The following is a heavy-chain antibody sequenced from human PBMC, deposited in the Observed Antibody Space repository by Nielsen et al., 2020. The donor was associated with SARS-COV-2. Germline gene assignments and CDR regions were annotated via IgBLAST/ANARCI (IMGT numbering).Heavy chain of an antibody. CDR1: GYRLTSYW. CDR2: FYPGDSDT. D-gene: IGHD4-11*01. V-gene: IGHV5-51*01. Sequence: ESLKISCESSGYRLTSYWIVRVRQLPGKGLERVVIFYPGDSDTSFRPSVQDQVNISADKSVSTAYLQWASLTASDTPIYYCARHGYCSNNTCSIDVWGKGTTVTVS. CDR3: ARHGYCSNNTCSIDV. J-gene: IGHJ6*03.